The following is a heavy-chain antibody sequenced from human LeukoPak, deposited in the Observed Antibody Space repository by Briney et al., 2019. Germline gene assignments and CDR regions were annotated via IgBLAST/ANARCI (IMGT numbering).Heavy chain of an antibody. D-gene: IGHD2-21*02. J-gene: IGHJ6*04. V-gene: IGHV3-7*03. CDR1: RFTFSSYW. CDR2: IRQDGDEI. CDR3: ARDEGVTGYYGMDV. Sequence: GGSLRLSCAASRFTFSSYWMSWVRQAPGKGLEWVANIRQDGDEIYYVDSVKGRFTISRDNAKNSLYLQMNSLRAEDTAVYYCARDEGVTGYYGMDVWGKGTTVTVSP.